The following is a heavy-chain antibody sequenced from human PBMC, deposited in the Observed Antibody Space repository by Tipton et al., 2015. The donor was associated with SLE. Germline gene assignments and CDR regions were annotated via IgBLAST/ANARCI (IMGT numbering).Heavy chain of an antibody. CDR2: INESGST. Sequence: TLSLTCAVYGGSFSGYYWSWIRQPPGKGLEWIGEINESGSTNYNPSLKSRVTMSVDTSKNQFSLKLSSVTAADTAVYYCARGSDYGGDGKSAFDIWGQGTMVTVSS. CDR3: ARGSDYGGDGKSAFDI. D-gene: IGHD4-23*01. CDR1: GGSFSGYY. J-gene: IGHJ3*02. V-gene: IGHV4-34*01.